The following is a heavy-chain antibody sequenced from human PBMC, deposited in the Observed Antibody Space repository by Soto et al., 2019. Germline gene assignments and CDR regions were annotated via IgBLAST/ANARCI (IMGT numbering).Heavy chain of an antibody. CDR1: RTSMHSYF. J-gene: IGHJ6*02. CDR3: ARHSKKTGDFDYYYGMDV. Sequence: SDTLSLTCPIFRTSMHSYFWSWIPQSPGKGLEWIANIYYRGNTNYNPSLESRVTISIDTSKNQFSLKLNSLTAADTAVYYCARHSKKTGDFDYYYGMDVWGQGTTVS. CDR2: IYYRGNT. D-gene: IGHD7-27*01. V-gene: IGHV4-59*08.